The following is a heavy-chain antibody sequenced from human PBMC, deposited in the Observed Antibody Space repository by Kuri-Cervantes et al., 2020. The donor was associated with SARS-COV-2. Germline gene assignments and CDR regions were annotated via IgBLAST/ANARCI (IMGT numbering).Heavy chain of an antibody. CDR2: IFYSGST. CDR1: GDSISSYY. CDR3: ARSTPFRRLVVISQGGAFDI. V-gene: IGHV4-59*01. D-gene: IGHD3-22*01. J-gene: IGHJ3*02. Sequence: GSLRLSCTVSGDSISSYYWGWIRQPPGRGLEWIGYIFYSGSTNYNPPLKSRVTISVDTSKNQFSLRLNSVTAADTAVYYCARSTPFRRLVVISQGGAFDIWGQGKMVTVSS.